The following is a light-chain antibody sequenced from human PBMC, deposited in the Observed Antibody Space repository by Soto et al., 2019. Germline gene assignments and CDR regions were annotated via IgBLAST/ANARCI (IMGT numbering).Light chain of an antibody. CDR2: GAS. CDR1: QSVNNN. V-gene: IGKV3-15*01. Sequence: EIVRTQSPSTLSVSPGERTTLTYTASQSVNNNLAWYQQKPGQAPWLLIYGASTRATGIPARFSGSGSGTEFTLTISSLQSEDFAVYSCQQSNNWPRTFGQGTKV. CDR3: QQSNNWPRT. J-gene: IGKJ1*01.